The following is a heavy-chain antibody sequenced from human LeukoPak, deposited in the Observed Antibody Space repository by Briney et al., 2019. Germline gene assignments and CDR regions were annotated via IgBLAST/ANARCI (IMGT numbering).Heavy chain of an antibody. CDR1: GGSISNSSYY. Sequence: SETLSLTCSVSGGSISNSSYYWGWIRQPPGKGLEWIGSILYSGTTFYNPSLESRVTISVDTSKNQFSLKLSSVTAADTAMYYCASHSSYVSPFRSWGRGPLVTVSP. D-gene: IGHD3-10*02. V-gene: IGHV4-39*01. J-gene: IGHJ5*02. CDR2: ILYSGTT. CDR3: ASHSSYVSPFRS.